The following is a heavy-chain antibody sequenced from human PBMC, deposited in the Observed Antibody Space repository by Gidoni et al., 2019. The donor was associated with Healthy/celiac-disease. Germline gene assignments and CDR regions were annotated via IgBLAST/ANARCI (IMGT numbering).Heavy chain of an antibody. CDR1: GFTFSSYA. V-gene: IGHV3-23*01. D-gene: IGHD3-3*01. CDR2: ISGSGGST. CDR3: AREITIFGVVIRYYFDY. J-gene: IGHJ4*02. Sequence: EVQLLESGGGLVQPGGSLRLSCAASGFTFSSYAMSWVRQDPGKGLEWVSAISGSGGSTYYADSVKGRFTISRDNSKNTLYLQMNSLRAEDTAVYYCAREITIFGVVIRYYFDYWGQGTLVTVSS.